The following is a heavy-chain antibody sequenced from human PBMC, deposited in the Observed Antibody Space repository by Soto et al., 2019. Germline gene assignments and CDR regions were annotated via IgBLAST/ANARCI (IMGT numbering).Heavy chain of an antibody. Sequence: SETLSLTCTVSGGSISSYYWSWIRQPPGKGLEWIGYIYYSGSTNYDPSLKSRVTISVDTSKNQFSLKLSSVTAADTAVYYCARVYSYGPNWFAPWGQGTLVTVSS. D-gene: IGHD5-18*01. CDR1: GGSISSYY. CDR3: ARVYSYGPNWFAP. CDR2: IYYSGST. V-gene: IGHV4-59*01. J-gene: IGHJ5*02.